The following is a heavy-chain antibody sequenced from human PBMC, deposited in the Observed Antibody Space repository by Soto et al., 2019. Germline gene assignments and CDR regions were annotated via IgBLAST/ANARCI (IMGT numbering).Heavy chain of an antibody. CDR3: ARDNYGSASYGGIDP. Sequence: SETLSLTCAVSGGSISSGGYSWSWIRQPPGKGLEWIGYIYHSGSTYYNPSLKSRVTISVDRSKNQFSLRLSSVTAADTAVYYCARDNYGSASYGGIDPWGQGTLVTFSS. V-gene: IGHV4-30-2*01. CDR2: IYHSGST. CDR1: GGSISSGGYS. D-gene: IGHD3-10*01. J-gene: IGHJ5*02.